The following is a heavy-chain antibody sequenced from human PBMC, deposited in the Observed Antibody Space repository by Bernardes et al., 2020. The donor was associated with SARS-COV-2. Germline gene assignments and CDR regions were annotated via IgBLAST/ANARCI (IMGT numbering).Heavy chain of an antibody. CDR1: GFTFSSSV. J-gene: IGHJ4*02. D-gene: IGHD6-13*01. V-gene: IGHV3-23*01. Sequence: WGSLRLSCAASGFTFSSSVMSCFRQAPPKGLEGVSTIIGNGGATNYADSVNGRFAISRDNSKNTLYLQLNSLKVEDTAVYYCAKDPTQRWASWGQGTRVTVSS. CDR3: AKDPTQRWAS. CDR2: IIGNGGAT.